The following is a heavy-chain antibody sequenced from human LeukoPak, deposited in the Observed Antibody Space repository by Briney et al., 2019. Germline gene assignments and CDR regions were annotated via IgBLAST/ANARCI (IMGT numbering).Heavy chain of an antibody. CDR1: GFTFSSYE. J-gene: IGHJ4*02. Sequence: PGGSLRLSCAASGFTFSSYEMNWVRQAPGKGLEWVSYISSSGSTIYYADSVKGRFTISRDNAKNSLHLQMNSLRVEDTAVYHCVRHSGRAGGQWGQGTLIAVSS. CDR3: VRHSGRAGGQ. V-gene: IGHV3-48*03. CDR2: ISSSGSTI. D-gene: IGHD3-10*01.